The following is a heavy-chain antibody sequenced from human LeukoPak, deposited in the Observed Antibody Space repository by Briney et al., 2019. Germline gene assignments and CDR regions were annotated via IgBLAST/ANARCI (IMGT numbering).Heavy chain of an antibody. Sequence: GGSLRLSCAASGFTFSDYSMDWVRQAPGKGLEWVSSISSSSSYIYYADSVKGRFTISRDNAKNSLYLQMNSLRAEDTAVYYCARKLPGTGMGYWGQGTLVTVSS. CDR2: ISSSSSYI. CDR1: GFTFSDYS. J-gene: IGHJ4*02. D-gene: IGHD1-1*01. CDR3: ARKLPGTGMGY. V-gene: IGHV3-21*01.